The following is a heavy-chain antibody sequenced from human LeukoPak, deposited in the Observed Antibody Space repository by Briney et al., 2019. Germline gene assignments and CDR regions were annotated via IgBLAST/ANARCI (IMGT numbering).Heavy chain of an antibody. J-gene: IGHJ1*01. CDR3: ARAPFDFWSANSPSEYFQH. D-gene: IGHD3-3*01. V-gene: IGHV3-53*01. Sequence: GGSPRLSCLVSGLTVSSDYMSWVRQAPGKGLEWVSVFYRGGDTYYADSVKGRFTISRDTSKNTLYLQMDSLRAEDTAVYYCARAPFDFWSANSPSEYFQHWGQGTLVTVSS. CDR1: GLTVSSDY. CDR2: FYRGGDT.